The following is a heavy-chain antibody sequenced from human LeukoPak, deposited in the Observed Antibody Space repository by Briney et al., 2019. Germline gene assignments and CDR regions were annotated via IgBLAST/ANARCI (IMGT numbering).Heavy chain of an antibody. CDR3: AKGGRLLWFGEPTDFFDY. CDR1: GFTFSSYA. J-gene: IGHJ4*02. D-gene: IGHD3-10*01. Sequence: PGGSLRLSCAASGFTFSSYAMSWVRQAPGKGLEWVSAISGSGGSTYYADSVKGRFTISRDNSKNTPYLQMNSLRAEDTAVYYCAKGGRLLWFGEPTDFFDYWGQGTLVTVSS. CDR2: ISGSGGST. V-gene: IGHV3-23*01.